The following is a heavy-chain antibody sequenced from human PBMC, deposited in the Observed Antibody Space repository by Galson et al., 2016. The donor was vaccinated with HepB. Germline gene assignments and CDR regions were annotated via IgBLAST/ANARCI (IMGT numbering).Heavy chain of an antibody. CDR2: FDPEDVET. J-gene: IGHJ4*02. Sequence: QSGAEVKKPGESLKISCKVSGYTFTELSISWVRQAPGKGLEWMGGFDPEDVETVYAQKFQGRVTMTEDTSTDTAYMELSSLRSEDTAVYYCATAVEGSSITSDYFDSWGQGTMVTVSS. V-gene: IGHV1-24*01. CDR3: ATAVEGSSITSDYFDS. D-gene: IGHD1-20*01. CDR1: GYTFTELS.